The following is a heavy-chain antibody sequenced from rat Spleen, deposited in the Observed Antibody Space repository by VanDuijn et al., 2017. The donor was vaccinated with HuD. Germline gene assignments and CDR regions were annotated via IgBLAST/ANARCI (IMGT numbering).Heavy chain of an antibody. D-gene: IGHD1-12*02. CDR2: INSAGNT. V-gene: IGHV3-3*01. CDR3: ARSDGTHYYLPFIY. CDR1: DHSITNGYR. Sequence: EMQLQESGPGLVKPSQSLSLTCSVTDHSITNGYRWNWIRKFPGNKLEWMGYINSAGNTLYNPSLKSRISITRDTSKNQFFLQVNSVTTEDTATYYCARSDGTHYYLPFIYWGQGTQVTVSS. J-gene: IGHJ3*01.